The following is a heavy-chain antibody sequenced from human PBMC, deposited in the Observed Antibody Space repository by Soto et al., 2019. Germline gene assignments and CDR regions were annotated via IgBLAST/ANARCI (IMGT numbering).Heavy chain of an antibody. CDR2: IYYSGSS. CDR3: ARDQGGPFGS. D-gene: IGHD2-15*01. V-gene: IGHV4-59*01. J-gene: IGHJ4*02. CDR1: GVSFSTYY. Sequence: QVQLQESGPGLVKPSETLSLTCTVSGVSFSTYYWSWIRQAPGKGLEWIGYIYYSGSSNYNPSLKSRVTMSVDTSKNQLSLKLSSVTAADTAVYYCARDQGGPFGSWGQGTLVTVSS.